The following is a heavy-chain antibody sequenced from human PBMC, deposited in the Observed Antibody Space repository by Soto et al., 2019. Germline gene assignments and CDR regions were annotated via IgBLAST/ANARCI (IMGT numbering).Heavy chain of an antibody. V-gene: IGHV4-39*07. J-gene: IGHJ5*02. Sequence: SETLSLTCTVSGGSIISSNYYWGWIRQPPGKGLEWIGNISNSGSTNYNPSLKSRVTISVDTSKNQFSLKLSSVTAADTAVYYCARSGITGTTAWFDPWGQGTLVTVSS. CDR3: ARSGITGTTAWFDP. CDR2: ISNSGST. CDR1: GGSIISSNYY. D-gene: IGHD1-7*01.